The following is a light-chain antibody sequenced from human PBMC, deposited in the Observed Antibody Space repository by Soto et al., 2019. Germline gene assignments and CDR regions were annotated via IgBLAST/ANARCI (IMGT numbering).Light chain of an antibody. CDR3: QQYGSSLWA. CDR2: AAS. Sequence: EIVLTQSPGTLSLSPGESATLSCRASQSVSSNYLAWYQQKPGQAPRLLIYAASSTAIGIPDRFSGSGSGTDLTLTISRLEPEDFAVYYCQQYGSSLWAFGQGTTVEIK. J-gene: IGKJ1*01. V-gene: IGKV3-20*01. CDR1: QSVSSNY.